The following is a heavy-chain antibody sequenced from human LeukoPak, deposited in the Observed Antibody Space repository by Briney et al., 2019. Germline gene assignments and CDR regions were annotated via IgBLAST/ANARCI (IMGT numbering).Heavy chain of an antibody. CDR2: ISSSSSYI. J-gene: IGHJ6*02. CDR1: GFTVSSNY. D-gene: IGHD2-2*01. V-gene: IGHV3-21*01. CDR3: ARHIVVVSMDV. Sequence: GGSLRLSCAASGFTVSSNYMSWVRQAPGKGLEWVSSISSSSSYIYYADSVKGRFTISRDNAKNSLYLQMNSLRAEDTAVYYCARHIVVVSMDVWGQGTTVTVSS.